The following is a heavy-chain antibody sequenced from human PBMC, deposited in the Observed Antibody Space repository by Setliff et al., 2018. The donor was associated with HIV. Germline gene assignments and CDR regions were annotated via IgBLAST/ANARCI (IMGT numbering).Heavy chain of an antibody. J-gene: IGHJ4*02. CDR1: GFTFSTRA. D-gene: IGHD2-8*02. CDR3: AKSLLVAGNDY. Sequence: GGSLRLSCAASGFTFSTRAMTWVRQAPGKGLEWVSSISGSGGGTHYADSVKGRFTVSRDNSKNTLYLQMISLRADDTAVYYCAKSLLVAGNDYWGQGTLVTVSS. V-gene: IGHV3-23*01. CDR2: ISGSGGGT.